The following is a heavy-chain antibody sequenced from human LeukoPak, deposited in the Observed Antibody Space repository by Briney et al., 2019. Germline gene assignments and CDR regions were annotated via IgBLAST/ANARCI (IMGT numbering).Heavy chain of an antibody. Sequence: PSETLSLTCTVSGGSISSSSYYWGWIRQPPGKGLEWIGSIYYSGSTYYNPSLKSRVTISVDTSKNQFSLKLSSVTAADTAVYYCARHEGSGWSWRVGYFDYWGQGTLVTVSS. CDR2: IYYSGST. D-gene: IGHD6-19*01. V-gene: IGHV4-39*01. CDR3: ARHEGSGWSWRVGYFDY. CDR1: GGSISSSSYY. J-gene: IGHJ4*02.